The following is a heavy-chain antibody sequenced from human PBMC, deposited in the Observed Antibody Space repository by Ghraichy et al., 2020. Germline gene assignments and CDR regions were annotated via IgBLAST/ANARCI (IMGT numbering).Heavy chain of an antibody. D-gene: IGHD6-25*01. J-gene: IGHJ4*02. Sequence: SETLSLTCTVSGGSISTTSYHWGWVRQLPGKGLEWIGSIFYSGNTYYSPSLQSRVTISVDTSKNRFSLTLSSMTAADTAVYFCTREAAGAADYWGQGTLVTVSS. CDR3: TREAAGAADY. V-gene: IGHV4-39*02. CDR2: IFYSGNT. CDR1: GGSISTTSYH.